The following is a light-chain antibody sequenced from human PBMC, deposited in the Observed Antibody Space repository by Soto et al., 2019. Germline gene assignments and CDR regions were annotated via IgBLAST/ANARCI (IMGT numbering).Light chain of an antibody. CDR1: SSDVGGYNY. V-gene: IGLV2-14*01. Sequence: QSALTQPASVSGSPGQSITISCTGTSSDVGGYNYVSWYQQHPGKAPKLLIYEVSNRPSGVSNRFSGSKSGNTASLTISGLQAEDEADYSCSSYTSSSPWVFGGGTKLTVL. J-gene: IGLJ3*02. CDR2: EVS. CDR3: SSYTSSSPWV.